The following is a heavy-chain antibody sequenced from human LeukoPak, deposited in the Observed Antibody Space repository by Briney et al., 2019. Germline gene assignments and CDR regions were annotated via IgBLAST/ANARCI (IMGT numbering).Heavy chain of an antibody. CDR3: ARLAVRGSSWFDP. D-gene: IGHD6-19*01. CDR1: GGSFSGYY. V-gene: IGHV4-34*01. CDR2: INHSGST. J-gene: IGHJ5*02. Sequence: SETLSLTCAVYGGSFSGYYWSWIRQPPGKGLEWIGEINHSGSTNYNPSLKSRVTISVDTSKNQFSLKLSSVTAADTAVYYCARLAVRGSSWFDPWGQGTLVTVSS.